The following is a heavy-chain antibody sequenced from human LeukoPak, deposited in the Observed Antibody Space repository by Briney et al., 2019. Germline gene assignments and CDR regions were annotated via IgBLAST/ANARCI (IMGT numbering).Heavy chain of an antibody. J-gene: IGHJ4*02. CDR2: IYYSGST. Sequence: SQTLSLTCTVSGGSISSGGYYWSWIRQHPGKGLEWIGYIYYSGSTYYNPSLKSRVTISVDTSKNQFSLKLSSVTAADTAVYYCARGTPSLGYCSGGSCYPFDYWGQGTLVTVSS. V-gene: IGHV4-31*03. CDR3: ARGTPSLGYCSGGSCYPFDY. D-gene: IGHD2-15*01. CDR1: GGSISSGGYY.